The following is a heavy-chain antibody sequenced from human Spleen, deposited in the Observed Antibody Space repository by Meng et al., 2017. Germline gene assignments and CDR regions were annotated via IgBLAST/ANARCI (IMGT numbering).Heavy chain of an antibody. Sequence: GGSLRLSCAASGFTFSDYYMSWIRQAPGKGLEWVSYISSSGSTIYYADSVKGRFTISRDNAKNSLYLQMNSLRAEDTAVYYCARDVSLYYDSSGTDFDYWGQGTLVTVSS. CDR2: ISSSGSTI. D-gene: IGHD3-22*01. CDR1: GFTFSDYY. CDR3: ARDVSLYYDSSGTDFDY. J-gene: IGHJ4*02. V-gene: IGHV3-11*01.